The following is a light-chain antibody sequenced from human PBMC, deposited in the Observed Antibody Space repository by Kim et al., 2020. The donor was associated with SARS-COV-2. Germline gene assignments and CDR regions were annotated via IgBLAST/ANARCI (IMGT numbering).Light chain of an antibody. J-gene: IGLJ3*02. CDR2: SDP. V-gene: IGLV3-9*01. CDR3: QVWDSSSVV. CDR1: NIGSEN. Sequence: SWALGKQARITCGGDNIGSENVHWYQQKPGQAPVLVIYSDPNRPSGIPERFSGSNSGHTATLTISRAQAGDEADYYCQVWDSSSVVFGGGTQLTVL.